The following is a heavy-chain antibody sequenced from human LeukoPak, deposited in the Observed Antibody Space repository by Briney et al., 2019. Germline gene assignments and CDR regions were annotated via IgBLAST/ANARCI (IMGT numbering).Heavy chain of an antibody. D-gene: IGHD3-22*01. CDR3: AKSFGELLPGDYYYDSSGYYALGY. J-gene: IGHJ4*02. CDR1: GFTFSSYA. V-gene: IGHV3-23*01. CDR2: ISGSGGST. Sequence: GGSLRLSCAASGFTFSSYAMSWVRQAPGKGLEWVSAISGSGGSTYYADSVKGRFTISRDNSKNTLYLQMNSLRAEDTAVYYCAKSFGELLPGDYYYDSSGYYALGYWGQGTLVTVSS.